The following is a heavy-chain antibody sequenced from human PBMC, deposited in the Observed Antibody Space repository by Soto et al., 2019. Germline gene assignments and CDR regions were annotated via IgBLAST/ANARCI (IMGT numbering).Heavy chain of an antibody. D-gene: IGHD1-26*01. CDR2: ISYDGSNK. J-gene: IGHJ4*02. V-gene: IGHV3-30-3*01. Sequence: QVQLVESGGGVVQPGRSLRLSCEASGFTFSSYAMHWVRQAPGKGLEWVAVISYDGSNKYYADSVKGRFTISRDNSKNRLYLQMNSLRAEDTAVYYCASPSRVGATYFDYWGEGTLVTVFS. CDR1: GFTFSSYA. CDR3: ASPSRVGATYFDY.